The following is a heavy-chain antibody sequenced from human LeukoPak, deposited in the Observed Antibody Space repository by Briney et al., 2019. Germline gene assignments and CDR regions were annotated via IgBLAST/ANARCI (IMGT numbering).Heavy chain of an antibody. Sequence: GGSLRLSCAASGFTFSSYAMHWVRQAPGKGLEWVAVISYDGSNKYYADSVKGRFTISRDNSKNTLYLQMNSLRAEDTAVYYCARVGLDLEGDYWGQGTLVTVFS. D-gene: IGHD3-3*01. J-gene: IGHJ4*02. CDR1: GFTFSSYA. V-gene: IGHV3-30-3*01. CDR3: ARVGLDLEGDY. CDR2: ISYDGSNK.